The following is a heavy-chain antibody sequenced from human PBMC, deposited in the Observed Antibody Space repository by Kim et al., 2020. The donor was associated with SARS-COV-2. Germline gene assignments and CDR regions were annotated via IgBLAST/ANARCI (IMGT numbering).Heavy chain of an antibody. CDR3: ARHPGGGSSGYYSDY. J-gene: IGHJ4*02. D-gene: IGHD3-22*01. CDR2: IDPSDSYT. CDR1: GYSFTSYW. V-gene: IGHV5-10-1*01. Sequence: GESLKISCKGSGYSFTSYWISWVRQMPGKGLEWMGRIDPSDSYTNYSPSFQGHVTISADKSISTAYLQWSSLKASDTAMYYCARHPGGGSSGYYSDYWGQGTLVTVSS.